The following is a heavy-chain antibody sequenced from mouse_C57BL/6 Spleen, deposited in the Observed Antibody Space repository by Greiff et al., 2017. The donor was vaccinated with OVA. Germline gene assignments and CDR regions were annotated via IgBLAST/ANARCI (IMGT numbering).Heavy chain of an antibody. CDR2: ISYSGST. J-gene: IGHJ3*01. CDR3: ARSYDYDEVWFAY. D-gene: IGHD2-4*01. CDR1: GYSITSGYD. Sequence: EVQLVESGPGMVKPSQSLSLTCTVTGYSITSGYDWHWIRHFPGNKLEWMGYISYSGSTNYNPSLKSRISITHDTSKNHFFLKLNSVTTEDTATYYCARSYDYDEVWFAYWGQGTLVTVSA. V-gene: IGHV3-1*01.